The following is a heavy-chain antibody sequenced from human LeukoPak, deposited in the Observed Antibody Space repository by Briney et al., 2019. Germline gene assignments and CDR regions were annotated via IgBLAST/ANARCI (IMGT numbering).Heavy chain of an antibody. D-gene: IGHD2-2*01. V-gene: IGHV3-30-3*01. CDR3: ARGGGLGYCSSTSCSFDY. J-gene: IGHJ4*02. CDR1: GFTFSSYA. Sequence: GGSLRLSCAASGFTFSSYAMSWVRQAPGKGLEWVAVILYDGSNKYYADSVKGRFTISRDNSKNTLYLQMNSLRAEDTAVYYCARGGGLGYCSSTSCSFDYWGQGTLVTVSS. CDR2: ILYDGSNK.